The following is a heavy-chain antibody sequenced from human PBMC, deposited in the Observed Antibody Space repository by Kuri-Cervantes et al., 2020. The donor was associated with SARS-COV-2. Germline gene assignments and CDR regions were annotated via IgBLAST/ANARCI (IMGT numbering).Heavy chain of an antibody. V-gene: IGHV3-21*01. CDR2: ISSSSSYI. J-gene: IGHJ4*02. CDR3: AKAVVVTARPFGY. D-gene: IGHD2-21*02. Sequence: GGALRLSCAASGFTFSSYSMNWVRQPPGKGLEWVSSISSSSSYIYYEAAVKDRFTISRDNAKNTLYLQMNSLRAEETAVYYCAKAVVVTARPFGYWGQGTLVTVSS. CDR1: GFTFSSYS.